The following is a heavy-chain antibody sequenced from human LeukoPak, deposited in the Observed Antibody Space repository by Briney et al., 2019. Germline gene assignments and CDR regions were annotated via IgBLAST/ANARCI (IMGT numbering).Heavy chain of an antibody. CDR1: GGPISSYY. D-gene: IGHD6-6*01. J-gene: IGHJ5*02. CDR2: IYTSGST. Sequence: SETLSLTCTVSGGPISSYYWSWIRQPPGKGLEWIGYIYTSGSTNYNPSLKSRVTISVDTSKNQFSLKLSSVTAADTAVYYCARHSFTEPLGLVRIWNWFDPWGQGTLVTVSS. CDR3: ARHSFTEPLGLVRIWNWFDP. V-gene: IGHV4-4*09.